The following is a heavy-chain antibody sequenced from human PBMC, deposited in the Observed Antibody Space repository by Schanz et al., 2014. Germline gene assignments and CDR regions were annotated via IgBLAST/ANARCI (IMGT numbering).Heavy chain of an antibody. Sequence: QLQLVQSGAEVKRPGASAKVTCKASGNIFSSYAIHWVRQAPGQGLEWMGWINPTTGNPGYAQGFTVRFVFSFDTSVSTAYLQISGIKAEDTAVYYCARARYGLEVWGQGTTVTVSS. V-gene: IGHV7-4-1*02. J-gene: IGHJ6*02. CDR1: GNIFSSYA. CDR2: INPTTGNP. CDR3: ARARYGLEV.